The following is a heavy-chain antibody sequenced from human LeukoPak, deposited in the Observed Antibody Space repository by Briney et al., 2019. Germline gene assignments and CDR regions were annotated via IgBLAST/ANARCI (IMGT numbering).Heavy chain of an antibody. CDR3: ARLKFYDSTGYSPGYYMDV. CDR1: GGSIISNY. D-gene: IGHD3-22*01. Sequence: SETLSLTCTVSGGSIISNYWSWIRQSAGTGLEWIGRIYGSGITDYNPSLKSRVTMSLNTSRKQFSLRLTSVTAADTAVYYCARLKFYDSTGYSPGYYMDVWGKGTTVSVFS. J-gene: IGHJ6*03. V-gene: IGHV4-4*07. CDR2: IYGSGIT.